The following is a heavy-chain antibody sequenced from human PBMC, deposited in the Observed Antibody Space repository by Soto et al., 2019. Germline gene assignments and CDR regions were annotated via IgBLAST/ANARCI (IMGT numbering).Heavy chain of an antibody. V-gene: IGHV4-59*01. J-gene: IGHJ5*02. Sequence: SETLSLTCTVSGGSISSYYWSWIRQPPGKGLEWIGYIYYSGSTNYNPSLKSRVTISVDTSKNQFSLKLSSVTAADTAVYYCARARYDFWSGYYTFNWFDPWGQGTLVTVSS. CDR3: ARARYDFWSGYYTFNWFDP. CDR1: GGSISSYY. D-gene: IGHD3-3*01. CDR2: IYYSGST.